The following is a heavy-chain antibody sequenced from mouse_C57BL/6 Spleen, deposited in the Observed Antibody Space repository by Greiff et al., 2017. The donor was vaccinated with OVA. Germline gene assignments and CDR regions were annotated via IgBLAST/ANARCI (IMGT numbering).Heavy chain of an antibody. CDR3: ARGTGDY. CDR1: GYTFTSYW. D-gene: IGHD2-14*01. V-gene: IGHV1-69*01. J-gene: IGHJ2*01. Sequence: QVQLQQPGAELVMPWASVKLSCKASGYTFTSYWMHWVKQRPGQGLEWLGEIDPSDSYTNYTPKFKGKSTLTVDKSSRTAYMQLISLTSEDSAVYYCARGTGDYWGQGTTLTVSS. CDR2: IDPSDSYT.